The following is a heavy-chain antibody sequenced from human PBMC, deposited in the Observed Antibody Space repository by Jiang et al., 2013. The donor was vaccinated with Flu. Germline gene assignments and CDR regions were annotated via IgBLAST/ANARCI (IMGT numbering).Heavy chain of an antibody. CDR2: ISGYNGNT. D-gene: IGHD1-14*01. Sequence: VKVSCKTSGYIFASYGITWVRQAPGQGLEWMGWISGYNGNTIYAQKLQGRVTMTTDTSTSTAYMELRSLRSNDTAIYYCARARKPGADYWGQGTLVTVPS. J-gene: IGHJ4*02. CDR1: GYIFASYG. CDR3: ARARKPGADY. V-gene: IGHV1-18*04.